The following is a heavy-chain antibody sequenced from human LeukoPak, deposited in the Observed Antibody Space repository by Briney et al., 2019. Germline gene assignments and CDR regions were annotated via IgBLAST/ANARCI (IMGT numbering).Heavy chain of an antibody. CDR1: GASIRSYF. CDR2: VYDNDIS. V-gene: IGHV4-59*01. CDR3: ARGLVLATDDAFDI. J-gene: IGHJ3*02. D-gene: IGHD5-12*01. Sequence: ETLSLTCSVSGASIRSYFWSWIRQSPGKGLEWIGYVYDNDISNFNPSLESRVTILVDRSKSQFSLNLRSVTAADTAVYYCARGLVLATDDAFDIWGPGTMVTVSS.